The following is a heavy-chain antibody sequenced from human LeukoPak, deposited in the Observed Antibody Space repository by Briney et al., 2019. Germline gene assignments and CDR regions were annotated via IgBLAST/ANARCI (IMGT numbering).Heavy chain of an antibody. CDR2: INTDGSNT. D-gene: IGHD2-2*01. J-gene: IGHJ4*02. V-gene: IGHV3-74*01. Sequence: GGSLRLSCAASGFTFSSYWMPWVRQAPGKGLVWVSRINTDGSNTTYADSVKGRFTISRDNAKNMVYLQMNSLRAEDTAVYYCVLFVVPGGWGQGTLVTVSS. CDR1: GFTFSSYW. CDR3: VLFVVPGG.